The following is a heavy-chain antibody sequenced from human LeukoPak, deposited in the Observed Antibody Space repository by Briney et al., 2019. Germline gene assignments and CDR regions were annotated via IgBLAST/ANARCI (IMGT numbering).Heavy chain of an antibody. CDR2: ISGNNDNP. D-gene: IGHD2-2*01. J-gene: IGHJ4*02. CDR1: GYTFSNFG. Sequence: GASVKVPCKASGYTFSNFGINWVRQAPGQGLEWIAWISGNNDNPNYGQKFQGRFTVTTDSSTSTAYMELRNLRSDDTAVYYCAREGTSTDDYWGQGTLVTVSS. V-gene: IGHV1-18*01. CDR3: AREGTSTDDY.